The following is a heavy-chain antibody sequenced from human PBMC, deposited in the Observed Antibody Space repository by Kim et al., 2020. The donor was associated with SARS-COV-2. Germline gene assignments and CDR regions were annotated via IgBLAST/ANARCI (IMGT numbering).Heavy chain of an antibody. D-gene: IGHD2-2*02. J-gene: IGHJ4*02. Sequence: ADSVKGRFTISRDNSKNTLYLQMSSLRGEDTALYYCAKDGGGSYLYPIAYWGQGTPVTVSS. V-gene: IGHV3-23*01. CDR3: AKDGGGSYLYPIAY.